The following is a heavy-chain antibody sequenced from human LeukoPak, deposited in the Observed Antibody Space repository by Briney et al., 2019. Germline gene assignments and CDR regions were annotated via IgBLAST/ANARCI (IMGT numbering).Heavy chain of an antibody. D-gene: IGHD3-22*01. CDR3: ATRGYYDSSGYYIRYPYFDY. Sequence: GASVKVSCKVSGHTLTELSMHWVRQAPGKGLEWMGGFDPEDGETIYAQKFQGRVTMTEDTSTDTAYMELSSLRSEDTAVYYCATRGYYDSSGYYIRYPYFDYWGQGTLVTVSS. J-gene: IGHJ4*02. CDR1: GHTLTELS. CDR2: FDPEDGET. V-gene: IGHV1-24*01.